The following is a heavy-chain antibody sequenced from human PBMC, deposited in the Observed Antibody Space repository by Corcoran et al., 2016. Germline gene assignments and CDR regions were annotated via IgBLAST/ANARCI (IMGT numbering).Heavy chain of an antibody. CDR2: INHSGST. CDR3: ARVEGGDGYNVPFDY. CDR1: GGSFSGYY. J-gene: IGHJ4*02. V-gene: IGHV4-34*01. Sequence: QVQLQQWGAGLLKPSETLSLTCAVYGGSFSGYYWSWIRQPPGKGLEWIGEINHSGSTNYNPSLKSRVTISVDTSKNQFSLKLSSVTAADTAVYDCARVEGGDGYNVPFDYWGQGTLVTVSS. D-gene: IGHD5-12*01.